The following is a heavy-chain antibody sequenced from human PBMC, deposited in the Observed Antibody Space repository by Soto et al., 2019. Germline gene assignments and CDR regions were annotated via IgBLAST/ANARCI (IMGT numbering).Heavy chain of an antibody. CDR1: GFTFPNAW. Sequence: GGSLRLSCAASGFTFPNAWMSWVRQAPGKGLEWVGRIKSKTDGGTTDYAAPVKGRFIISRDDSENTLYLQVNSLQTEDTAVYYCATDSGSWYDFWSGYETPDYWGQGALVTVSS. J-gene: IGHJ4*02. D-gene: IGHD3-3*01. V-gene: IGHV3-15*01. CDR3: ATDSGSWYDFWSGYETPDY. CDR2: IKSKTDGGTT.